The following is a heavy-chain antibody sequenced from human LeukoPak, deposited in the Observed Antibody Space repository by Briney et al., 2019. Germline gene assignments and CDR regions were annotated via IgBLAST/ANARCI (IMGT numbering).Heavy chain of an antibody. Sequence: ASVKVSCKASGYTFTGYYMHWVRQAPGQGLEWMGWMNPNSGNTGYAQKFQGRVTITRNTSISTAYMELSSLRSEDTAVYYCARGHLYMDVWGKGTTVTVSS. CDR2: MNPNSGNT. J-gene: IGHJ6*03. V-gene: IGHV1-8*03. CDR1: GYTFTGYY. CDR3: ARGHLYMDV.